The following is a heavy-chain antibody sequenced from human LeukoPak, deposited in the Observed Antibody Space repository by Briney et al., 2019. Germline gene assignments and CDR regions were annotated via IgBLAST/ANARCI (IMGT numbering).Heavy chain of an antibody. CDR1: GFTFSSYW. Sequence: GGSLRLSCAAPGFTFSSYWMSWVRQAPGKGLEWVANIKQGGSEKYYVDSVKGRFTISRDNAKNSLYLQMNSLRAEDTAVYYCARVIGSYGDSAYWGQGTLVTVSS. V-gene: IGHV3-7*01. CDR2: IKQGGSEK. J-gene: IGHJ4*02. D-gene: IGHD4-17*01. CDR3: ARVIGSYGDSAY.